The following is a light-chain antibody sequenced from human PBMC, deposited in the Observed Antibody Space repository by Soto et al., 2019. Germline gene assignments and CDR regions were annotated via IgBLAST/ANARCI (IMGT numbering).Light chain of an antibody. CDR3: QQYNDFPDT. Sequence: DIQMTQSPSTLSASVGDGVTITCRASQSIGSWLAWYQQKPGKAPKLLIYKATNLQSGVPSRFSGSGSGTDFSLTISSLQPVDSATCFWQQYNDFPDTFGPGTKLEI. V-gene: IGKV1-5*03. J-gene: IGKJ2*01. CDR1: QSIGSW. CDR2: KAT.